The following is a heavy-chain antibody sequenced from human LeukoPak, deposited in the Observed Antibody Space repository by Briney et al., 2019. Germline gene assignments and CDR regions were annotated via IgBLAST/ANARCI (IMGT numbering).Heavy chain of an antibody. CDR2: IYSGYGR. J-gene: IGHJ6*02. CDR1: GFNVNSNH. D-gene: IGHD3-10*01. CDR3: AGVSVRVSVGHAMDV. V-gene: IGHV3-66*01. Sequence: GGSLRLSCAASGFNVNSNHMTWVRQAPGKGLEWVSVIYSGYGRSYADYVKGRFTISRDNSKNTLYLQMNSLRAEDTAVYYCAGVSVRVSVGHAMDVWGQGTTVTVSS.